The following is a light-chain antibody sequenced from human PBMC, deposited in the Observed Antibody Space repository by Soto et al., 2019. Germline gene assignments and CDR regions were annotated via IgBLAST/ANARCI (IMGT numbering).Light chain of an antibody. CDR3: QQYSNSPFT. J-gene: IGKJ3*01. CDR1: QSVSSRY. CDR2: GAT. V-gene: IGKV3-20*01. Sequence: EIVLTQSPGTLPMSPGERATLSCRASQSVSSRYVAWHQQKPGQAPRLLLSGATNRATGIPDRFSGSGSGTDFTLTISRLEPEDFAVYYCQQYSNSPFTFGPGTKVEIK.